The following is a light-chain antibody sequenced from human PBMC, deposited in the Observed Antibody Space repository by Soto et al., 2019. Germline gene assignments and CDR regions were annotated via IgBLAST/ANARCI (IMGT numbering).Light chain of an antibody. J-gene: IGKJ5*01. V-gene: IGKV3-15*01. CDR1: QSVSSN. CDR2: GAS. CDR3: QQYNNWPPPIT. Sequence: EIVMTQSPATLSVSQGERATLSCRASQSVSSNLAWYQQKPGQAPRLLIYGASTRATGIPARFSGSGSGTEFTLTISSLQSEDFAFYYCQQYNNWPPPITFGQGTRLEIK.